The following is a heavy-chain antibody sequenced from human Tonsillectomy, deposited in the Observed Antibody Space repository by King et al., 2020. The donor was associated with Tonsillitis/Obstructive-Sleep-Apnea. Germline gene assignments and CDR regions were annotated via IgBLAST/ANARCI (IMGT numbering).Heavy chain of an antibody. CDR1: GFTFSNAW. J-gene: IGHJ4*02. D-gene: IGHD1-26*01. CDR2: IKSKTDGGTT. V-gene: IGHV3-15*07. CDR3: TTDGKIVGAKGFGY. Sequence: EVQLVESGGGLVKPGGSLRLSCAASGFTFSNAWMNWVRQAPGKGLEWVGRIKSKTDGGTTDYAAPVKGKLTISRDDSQNTLYLQMNSLKTEDTAVYDCTTDGKIVGAKGFGYWGQGTLVSVSS.